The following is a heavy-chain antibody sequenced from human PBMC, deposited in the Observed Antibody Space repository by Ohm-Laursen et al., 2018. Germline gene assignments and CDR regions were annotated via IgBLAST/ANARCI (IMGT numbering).Heavy chain of an antibody. J-gene: IGHJ4*02. Sequence: SLRLSCSASGFTFSNYWMQWVRQAPGKGLVWVSRIISDGSSTDYADSVKGRFTISRDNAKNTLYLQMTSLRADDTAVYYCARGHSGWSLGFDYWGQGTLVTVSS. CDR2: IISDGSST. CDR3: ARGHSGWSLGFDY. V-gene: IGHV3-74*01. CDR1: GFTFSNYW. D-gene: IGHD6-19*01.